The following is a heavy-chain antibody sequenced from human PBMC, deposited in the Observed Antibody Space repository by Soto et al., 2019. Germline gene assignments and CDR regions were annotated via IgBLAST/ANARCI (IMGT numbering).Heavy chain of an antibody. V-gene: IGHV3-30-3*01. J-gene: IGHJ6*02. D-gene: IGHD3-3*01. CDR3: ARPNDFWSGYSTYYYYGMDV. CDR1: GFTFSSYA. Sequence: GGSLRLSCAASGFTFSSYAMHWVRQAPGKGLEWVAVISYDGSNKYYGDSVKGRSTISRDNSRNTLYLQMNSLRAEDTAVYYCARPNDFWSGYSTYYYYGMDVWGQGTTVTVSS. CDR2: ISYDGSNK.